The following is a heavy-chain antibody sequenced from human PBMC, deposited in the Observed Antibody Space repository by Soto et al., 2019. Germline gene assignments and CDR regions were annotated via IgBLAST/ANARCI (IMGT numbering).Heavy chain of an antibody. J-gene: IGHJ4*02. CDR3: ARIQYSSSSALGY. CDR2: IYPGDSDT. V-gene: IGHV5-51*01. Sequence: GESLKISCKGSGYSFTSYWIGWVRQMPGKGLEWIVIIYPGDSDTRYSPSFQGQVTISADKSISTAYLQWSSLKASDTARYYCARIQYSSSSALGYGGQGTLVTVSS. D-gene: IGHD6-6*01. CDR1: GYSFTSYW.